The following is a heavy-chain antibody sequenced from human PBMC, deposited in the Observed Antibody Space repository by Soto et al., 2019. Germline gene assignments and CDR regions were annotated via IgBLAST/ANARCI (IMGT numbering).Heavy chain of an antibody. CDR3: TRAFCTGTTCSLGGADF. D-gene: IGHD2-8*02. CDR1: GFRFGDYA. J-gene: IGHJ4*02. V-gene: IGHV3-49*03. Sequence: GGSLRLSCAASGFRFGDYAVSWFRQAPGKGLEWVGFIRTKVYGGTTEYAASVKGRFIISREDSQSIAYLQMNSVKSDDTAVFYCTRAFCTGTTCSLGGADFWGPGTLVTVSS. CDR2: IRTKVYGGTT.